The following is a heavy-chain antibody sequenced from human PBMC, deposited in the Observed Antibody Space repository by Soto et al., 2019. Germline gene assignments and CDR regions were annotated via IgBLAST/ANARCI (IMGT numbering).Heavy chain of an antibody. J-gene: IGHJ5*02. CDR1: GYTFTGYY. CDR3: ARAFVRTWFDP. Sequence: GASVKVSCKASGYTFTGYYMHWVRQAPGQGLEWMGWINLNSGGTNYAQKFQGRVTMTRDTSISTAYMELSRLRSDDTAVYYCARAFVRTWFDPWGQGTLVTVSS. D-gene: IGHD6-6*01. CDR2: INLNSGGT. V-gene: IGHV1-2*02.